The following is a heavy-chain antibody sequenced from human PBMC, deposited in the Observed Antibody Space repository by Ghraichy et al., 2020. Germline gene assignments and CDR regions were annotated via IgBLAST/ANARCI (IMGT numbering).Heavy chain of an antibody. CDR1: GASIINSDYY. J-gene: IGHJ4*02. CDR2: IYYSGST. CDR3: ARRLYDGQDY. D-gene: IGHD3-16*01. Sequence: SETLSLTCTVSGASIINSDYYWGWIRQPPGRGPEWIGSIYYSGSTYYNPSLKGRVTISVDTSKNQFSLTLGSMTPADTAVYYCARRLYDGQDYWGQGSLVTVSS. V-gene: IGHV4-39*01.